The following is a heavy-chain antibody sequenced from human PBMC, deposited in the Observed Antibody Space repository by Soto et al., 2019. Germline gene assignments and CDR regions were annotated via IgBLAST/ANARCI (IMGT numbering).Heavy chain of an antibody. CDR3: ARITKSPNSGYFDY. CDR2: MHHSGST. J-gene: IGHJ4*02. D-gene: IGHD7-27*01. V-gene: IGHV4-59*08. Sequence: SETLSLTCTVSGVSITSHYWSWIRQSPGKGLEWIAYMHHSGSTNYNPSLKSRVTVSIDTSKSQVSLRLSSVTAADTAVYYCARITKSPNSGYFDYWGQGALVTVSS. CDR1: GVSITSHY.